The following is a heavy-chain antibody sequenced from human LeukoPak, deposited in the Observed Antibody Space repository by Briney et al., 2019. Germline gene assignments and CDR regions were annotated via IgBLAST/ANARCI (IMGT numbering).Heavy chain of an antibody. J-gene: IGHJ6*02. CDR3: AKVGPRYSSGWYYFGMDV. D-gene: IGHD6-19*01. V-gene: IGHV3-23*01. CDR2: ISDNDGGT. Sequence: GSLRLSCAASGFTFSSYAMSWVRQVPGKGLEWVSSISDNDGGTYYADSVKGRFTLSRDNSKNTLNLQMNSLRADDTAIYYCAKVGPRYSSGWYYFGMDVWGQGTTVTVSS. CDR1: GFTFSSYA.